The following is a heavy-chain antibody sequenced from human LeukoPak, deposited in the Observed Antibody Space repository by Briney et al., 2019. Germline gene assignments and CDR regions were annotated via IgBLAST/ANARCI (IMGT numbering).Heavy chain of an antibody. CDR3: ATYEPRGAARPRLYYYYMDV. CDR2: IYSGGST. J-gene: IGHJ6*03. V-gene: IGHV3-53*01. D-gene: IGHD6-6*01. CDR1: GFTVSSNY. Sequence: QPGGSLRLSCAASGFTVSSNYMSWVRQAPGKGLEWVSVIYSGGSTYYADSVKGRFTISRDNSKNTLYLQMNSLRAEDTAVYYCATYEPRGAARPRLYYYYMDVWGKGTTVTVSS.